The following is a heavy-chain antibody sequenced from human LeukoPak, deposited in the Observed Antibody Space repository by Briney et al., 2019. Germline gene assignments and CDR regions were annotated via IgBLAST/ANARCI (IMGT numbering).Heavy chain of an antibody. CDR2: IYYSGST. J-gene: IGHJ3*02. CDR1: GGSISSYY. Sequence: PSETLSLTCTVSGGSISSYYWSWIRQPPGKGLEWIGYIYYSGSTNYNPSLKSRVTISVDTSKNQFSLKLSSVTAADTAVYYCAKDQSIQLWLSGDAFDIWGQGTMVTVSS. CDR3: AKDQSIQLWLSGDAFDI. V-gene: IGHV4-59*01. D-gene: IGHD5-18*01.